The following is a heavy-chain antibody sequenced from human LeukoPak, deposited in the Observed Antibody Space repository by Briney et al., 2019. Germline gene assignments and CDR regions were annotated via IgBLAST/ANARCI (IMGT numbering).Heavy chain of an antibody. J-gene: IGHJ3*02. CDR3: TREEYSSFWSTAGDFDI. V-gene: IGHV3-30*03. CDR2: ISKDGGFK. D-gene: IGHD6-19*01. Sequence: PGGSLRLSCAASGFTFSSYNMHWVRQAPGKGLEWVAVISKDGGFKYYADSVKGRFTISRDNSKNTFYLQMNSLIIEDTAVYYCTREEYSSFWSTAGDFDIWGQGTMVTVSS. CDR1: GFTFSSYN.